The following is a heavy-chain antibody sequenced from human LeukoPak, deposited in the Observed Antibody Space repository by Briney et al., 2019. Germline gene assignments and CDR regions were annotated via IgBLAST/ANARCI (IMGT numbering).Heavy chain of an antibody. CDR1: GFTFSSYA. CDR3: ANLRRGKTTGYSSSWYSGTDY. CDR2: ISGSGYST. D-gene: IGHD6-13*01. V-gene: IGHV3-23*01. Sequence: GGSLRLSCAASGFTFSSYAMSWVRQAPGKGLEWVSSISGSGYSTYYADSVKGRFTISRDNSKNTLYLQMNGLRAEDTAVYYCANLRRGKTTGYSSSWYSGTDYWGQGTLVTVSS. J-gene: IGHJ4*02.